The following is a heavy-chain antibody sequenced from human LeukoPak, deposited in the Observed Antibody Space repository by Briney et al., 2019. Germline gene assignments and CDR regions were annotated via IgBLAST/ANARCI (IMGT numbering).Heavy chain of an antibody. CDR1: GYTFTGYY. CDR2: INPNSGGT. Sequence: ASVKVSCKASGYTFTGYYMHWVRQAPGQGLEWMGWINPNSGGTNYAQKFQGKVTITRDTSISTAYTELSRLRSDDTAVYYCAREQILGYCSGGSCYGSPGGVDYWGQGTLVTVSS. V-gene: IGHV1-2*02. D-gene: IGHD2-15*01. J-gene: IGHJ4*02. CDR3: AREQILGYCSGGSCYGSPGGVDY.